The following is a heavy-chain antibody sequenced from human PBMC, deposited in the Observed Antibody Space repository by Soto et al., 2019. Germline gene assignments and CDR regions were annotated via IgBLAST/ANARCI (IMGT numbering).Heavy chain of an antibody. CDR3: ARDRNIWFGELFDNDY. V-gene: IGHV3-11*01. Sequence: GGSLRLSCAASGFTFSDYYMSWIRQAPGKGLEWVSYISSSGSTIYYADSVKGRFTISRDNAKNSLYLQMNSLRAEDTAVYYCARDRNIWFGELFDNDYWGQGTTVTVSS. J-gene: IGHJ4*02. CDR1: GFTFSDYY. CDR2: ISSSGSTI. D-gene: IGHD3-10*01.